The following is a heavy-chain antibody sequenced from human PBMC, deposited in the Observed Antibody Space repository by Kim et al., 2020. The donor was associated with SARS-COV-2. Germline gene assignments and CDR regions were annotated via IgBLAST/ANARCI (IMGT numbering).Heavy chain of an antibody. J-gene: IGHJ5*02. V-gene: IGHV5-51*01. Sequence: TPSFQGQITISADKSISTAYLQWSSLKASATAMYYCARRIAAADDWFDPWGQGTLVTVSS. CDR3: ARRIAAADDWFDP. D-gene: IGHD6-13*01.